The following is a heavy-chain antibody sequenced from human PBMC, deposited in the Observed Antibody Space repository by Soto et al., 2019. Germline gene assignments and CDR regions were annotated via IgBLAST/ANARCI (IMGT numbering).Heavy chain of an antibody. CDR3: AKCMQVNWKYGAFHM. Sequence: EVQLLESGGGLVQPGGSLRLSCAASGFTFSSYSMSWVRQAPGKGLEWVSHITASGGTTYYADSVKGRFTISRDSSRNTLYLQKNSLRAQDKALYFCAKCMQVNWKYGAFHMWGQGTMVTVSS. D-gene: IGHD1-7*01. CDR1: GFTFSSYS. CDR2: ITASGGTT. J-gene: IGHJ3*02. V-gene: IGHV3-23*01.